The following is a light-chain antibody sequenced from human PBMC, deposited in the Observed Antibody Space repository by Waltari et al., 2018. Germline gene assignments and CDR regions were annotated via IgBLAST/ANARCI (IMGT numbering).Light chain of an antibody. V-gene: IGKV1-NL1*01. Sequence: DIQMNQSPSSLSASVGGRVNLTCRASQGISNSLAWYQQKPGKAPKLLLYGASRLESGVPPRFSGSGSGTDYTLTISSLQPDDFATYYCQQYYFTPYTFGQGTKLDIK. J-gene: IGKJ2*01. CDR1: QGISNS. CDR3: QQYYFTPYT. CDR2: GAS.